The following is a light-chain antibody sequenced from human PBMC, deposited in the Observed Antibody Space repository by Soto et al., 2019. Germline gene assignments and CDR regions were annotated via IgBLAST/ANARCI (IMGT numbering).Light chain of an antibody. CDR2: EVR. Sequence: QSALTQPASVSGSPGQSITISCTGTRSDVGGYNCVSWYQQFPGKAPKLMIYEVRNRPSGISNRFSGSKSGNTASLTISGLPAEDEAEYYCSSYTSSGTLEVFGTGTKLTVL. CDR1: RSDVGGYNC. J-gene: IGLJ1*01. V-gene: IGLV2-14*01. CDR3: SSYTSSGTLEV.